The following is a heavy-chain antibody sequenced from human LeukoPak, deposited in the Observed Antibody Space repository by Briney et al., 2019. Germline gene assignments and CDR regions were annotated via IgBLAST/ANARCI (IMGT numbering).Heavy chain of an antibody. CDR2: ISYDGSNK. V-gene: IGHV3-30-3*01. CDR1: GFTFSSYA. CDR3: AKDLSGGGDPIDY. Sequence: GGSLRLSCAASGFTFSSYAMHWVRQAPGKGLEWVAVISYDGSNKYYADSVKGRFTISRDNSKNTLYLQMNSLRAEDTAVYYCAKDLSGGGDPIDYWGQGTLVTVSS. J-gene: IGHJ4*02. D-gene: IGHD3-16*01.